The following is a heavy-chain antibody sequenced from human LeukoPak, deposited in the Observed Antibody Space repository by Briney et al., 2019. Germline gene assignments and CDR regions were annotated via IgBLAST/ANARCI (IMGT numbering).Heavy chain of an antibody. CDR2: INPSGGRT. CDR3: ARGPGEGGSSGYYYGKPEDPAEYYFDY. D-gene: IGHD3-22*01. V-gene: IGHV1-46*01. CDR1: GYTFTSYY. J-gene: IGHJ4*02. Sequence: ASLKVSCKASGYTFTSYYMHWVRQAPGQGLEWMGIINPSGGRTTYAQKFQGRVTMTRDMSTSTVYMELSSLRSEDTAVYYCARGPGEGGSSGYYYGKPEDPAEYYFDYWGQGTLVTVSS.